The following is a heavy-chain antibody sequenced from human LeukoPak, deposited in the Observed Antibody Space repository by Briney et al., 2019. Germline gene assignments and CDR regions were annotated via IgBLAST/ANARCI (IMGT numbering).Heavy chain of an antibody. Sequence: PSETLSLTCTVSGGSISSSSYYWGWIRQPPGKGLEWIGSIYYSGSTYYNPSLKSRVTISVDTSKNQFSLKLSSVTAADTAVYYCARDWKDDYTALFMRGQGTLVTVSS. V-gene: IGHV4-39*02. CDR2: IYYSGST. CDR1: GGSISSSSYY. J-gene: IGHJ4*02. CDR3: ARDWKDDYTALFM. D-gene: IGHD1-1*01.